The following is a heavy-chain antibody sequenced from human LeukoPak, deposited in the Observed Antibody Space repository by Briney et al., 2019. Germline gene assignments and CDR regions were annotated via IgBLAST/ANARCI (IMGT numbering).Heavy chain of an antibody. J-gene: IGHJ4*02. D-gene: IGHD1-7*01. Sequence: GGSVRLSCAASGFTFSSYEMNWVRQAPGKGLEWVSYISSSGSTIYYADSVKGRFTISRDNAKNSLYLQMNSLRAEDTAVYYCARELDLDFDYWGQGTLVTVSS. CDR3: ARELDLDFDY. CDR1: GFTFSSYE. V-gene: IGHV3-48*03. CDR2: ISSSGSTI.